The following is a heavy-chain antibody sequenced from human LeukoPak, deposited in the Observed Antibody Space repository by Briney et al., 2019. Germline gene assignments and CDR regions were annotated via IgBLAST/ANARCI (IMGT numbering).Heavy chain of an antibody. CDR1: GFTVSSNY. Sequence: GGSLRLSCAASGFTVSSNYMNWVRQAPGKGLEWVSVIYSGGFTYYAGSVKGRFTISRDNSKNTLYLQMKSLRPEDTAVYYCAREYYGMDVWGQGTTVTVSS. CDR3: AREYYGMDV. CDR2: IYSGGFT. V-gene: IGHV3-53*01. J-gene: IGHJ6*02.